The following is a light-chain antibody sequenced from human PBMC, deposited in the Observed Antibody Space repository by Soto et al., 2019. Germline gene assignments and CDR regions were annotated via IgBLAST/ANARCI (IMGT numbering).Light chain of an antibody. V-gene: IGKV3-15*01. CDR2: GAS. J-gene: IGKJ1*01. Sequence: IVMTQSPATLSVSPGGRDSLSCRASQSVSNNLAWYQQKPGQAPRLLIYGASTRAAGIPGRFSGSGSGTEFTLIIISLQSDDFAVYYCQQYHNAGSTFGQGTKVDIK. CDR3: QQYHNAGST. CDR1: QSVSNN.